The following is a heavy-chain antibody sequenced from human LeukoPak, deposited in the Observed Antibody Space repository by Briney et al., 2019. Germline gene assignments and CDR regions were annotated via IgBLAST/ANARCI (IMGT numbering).Heavy chain of an antibody. V-gene: IGHV4-59*08. CDR2: IYYSGST. J-gene: IGHJ4*02. D-gene: IGHD1-26*01. CDR3: AKSGGYGLIDY. Sequence: PSETLSLTCTVSGGSISSYYWNWIRQPPGKGLEWIGYIYYSGSTNYNPSLKSRVTISVDTSKNQFSLKLNSVTAADTAMYYCAKSGGYGLIDYWGQGTLVTVSS. CDR1: GGSISSYY.